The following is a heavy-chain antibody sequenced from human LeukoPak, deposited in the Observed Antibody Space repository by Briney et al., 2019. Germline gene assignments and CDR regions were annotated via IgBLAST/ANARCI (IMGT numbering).Heavy chain of an antibody. CDR2: IYTSGGT. CDR3: ARGVFYYDTSGRGYYFDY. CDR1: GGSIGSYY. J-gene: IGHJ4*02. Sequence: SETLSLTCTVSGGSIGSYYWSWIRQPAGKGLEWIGRIYTSGGTVYNPSLKSRVTMSVDTSKNQFSLKLSSVTAADTAVYYCARGVFYYDTSGRGYYFDYWGQAAQLTLSS. D-gene: IGHD3-22*01. V-gene: IGHV4-4*07.